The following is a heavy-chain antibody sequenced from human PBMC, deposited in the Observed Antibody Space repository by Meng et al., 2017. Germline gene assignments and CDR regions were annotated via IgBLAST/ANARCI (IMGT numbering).Heavy chain of an antibody. J-gene: IGHJ4*02. CDR2: INPNGGGT. CDR1: GYTFTSYD. D-gene: IGHD5-12*01. V-gene: IGHV1-2*06. CDR3: ARDSATGDF. Sequence: QVQLLQSGVGLKKPGASVKVSCNASGYTFTSYDINWVRQATGQGLEWMGRINPNGGGTNYAQKFQGRVTMTRDTSISTAYMELSRLISDDTAVYYCARDSATGDFWGQGTLVTVSS.